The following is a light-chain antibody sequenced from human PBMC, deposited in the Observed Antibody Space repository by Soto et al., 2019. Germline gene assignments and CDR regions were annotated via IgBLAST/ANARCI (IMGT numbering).Light chain of an antibody. CDR1: SSDVGAYNY. J-gene: IGLJ2*01. CDR3: ASYASTTTLG. CDR2: GVT. Sequence: QSVLTQPASVSGSPGQSITISCTGTSSDVGAYNYVSWYQHHPGKAPKLIILGVTNRPSGVSNRFSGSKSGNTASLTISGLQAEDEAAYYCASYASTTTLGFGGGTKLTVL. V-gene: IGLV2-14*03.